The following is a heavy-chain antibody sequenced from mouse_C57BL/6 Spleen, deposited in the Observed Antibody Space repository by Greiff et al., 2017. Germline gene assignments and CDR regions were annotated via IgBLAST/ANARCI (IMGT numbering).Heavy chain of an antibody. Sequence: VQLQESGAELARPGASVKLSCKASGYTFTSYGISWVKQRTGQGLEWIGEIYPRSGNTYYNEKFKGKATLTADKSSSTAYMELRSLTSEDSAVYFCARKGMRGSFDYWGQGTTLTVSS. V-gene: IGHV1-81*01. CDR3: ARKGMRGSFDY. CDR2: IYPRSGNT. CDR1: GYTFTSYG. J-gene: IGHJ2*01.